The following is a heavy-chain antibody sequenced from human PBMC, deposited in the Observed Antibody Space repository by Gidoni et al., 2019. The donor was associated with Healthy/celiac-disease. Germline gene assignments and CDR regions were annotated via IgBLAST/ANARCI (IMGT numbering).Heavy chain of an antibody. CDR3: ARHSLKAGTVDY. D-gene: IGHD6-19*01. CDR1: GGSISSSSYY. V-gene: IGHV4-39*01. Sequence: QLQLQESGPGLVKPSETLSLTRTVSGGSISSSSYYWGWIRQPPGKGLEWIGSIYYSGSTYYNPSLKSRVTISVDTSKNQFSLKLSSVTAADTAVYYCARHSLKAGTVDYWGQGTLVTVSS. CDR2: IYYSGST. J-gene: IGHJ4*02.